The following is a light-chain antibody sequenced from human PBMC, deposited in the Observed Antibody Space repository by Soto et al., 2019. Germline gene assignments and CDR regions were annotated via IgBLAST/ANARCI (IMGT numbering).Light chain of an antibody. CDR2: AAS. Sequence: DIQMTQSPSAMSASVGDRVTITCRASQDISNYLAWFQQKPGRVPKRLIYAASSLQTAVPSRFSGSGSGTEFTLTIGCLQPEDSATYYCLLHHSYPNTSGQGARLEIK. J-gene: IGKJ5*01. V-gene: IGKV1-17*03. CDR3: LLHHSYPNT. CDR1: QDISNY.